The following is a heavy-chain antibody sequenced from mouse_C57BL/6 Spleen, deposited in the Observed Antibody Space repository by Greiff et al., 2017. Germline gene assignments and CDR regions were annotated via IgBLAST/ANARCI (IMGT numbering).Heavy chain of an antibody. CDR1: GFTFSDYY. CDR3: ARDRDCYGSSYGDFDD. J-gene: IGHJ1*03. V-gene: IGHV5-16*01. CDR2: INYDGSST. D-gene: IGHD1-1*01. Sequence: VQLVESEGGLVQPGSSMKLSCTASGFTFSDYYMAWVRQVPEKGLEWVANINYDGSSTNYLDSLKSRFIISRDNAVNILYLQMSSLKSEDTAAYYGARDRDCYGSSYGDFDDWGTGTTVTVSS.